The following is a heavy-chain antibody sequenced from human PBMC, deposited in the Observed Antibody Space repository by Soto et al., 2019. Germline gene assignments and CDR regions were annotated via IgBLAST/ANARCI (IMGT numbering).Heavy chain of an antibody. Sequence: VQLLESGGGLAQPGGSLRLSCAASGFTFSTYTMYWVRQAPGRGPEWVAGICQDGTTNYEAYVKDRFTISRDNSRNTVYLQMITMRGEDTAVYYCAEDMRPDDACDFDYWGQGTIVTVSS. CDR1: GFTFSTYT. CDR3: AEDMRPDDACDFDY. V-gene: IGHV3-23*01. D-gene: IGHD2-2*01. J-gene: IGHJ4*02. CDR2: ICQDGTT.